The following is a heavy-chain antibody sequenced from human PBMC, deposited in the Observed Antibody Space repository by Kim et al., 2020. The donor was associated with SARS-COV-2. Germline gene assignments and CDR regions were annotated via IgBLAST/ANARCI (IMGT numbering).Heavy chain of an antibody. Sequence: YSPSFQGQVTISADKSISTAYLQWSSLKASDTAMYYCARHLVPTVTTLDYWGQGTLVTVSS. J-gene: IGHJ4*02. V-gene: IGHV5-51*01. D-gene: IGHD4-17*01. CDR3: ARHLVPTVTTLDY.